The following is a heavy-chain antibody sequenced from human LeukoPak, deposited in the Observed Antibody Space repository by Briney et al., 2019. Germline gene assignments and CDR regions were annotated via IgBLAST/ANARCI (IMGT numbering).Heavy chain of an antibody. J-gene: IGHJ1*01. V-gene: IGHV4-34*01. CDR2: INHSGST. Sequence: SETLSLTCAVYGGSFSGYYWSWICQPPGKGLEWIGEINHSGSTNYNPSLKSRVTISVDTSKNQFSLKLSSVTAADTAVYYCARTSSSGYYGYFQHWGQGTLVTVSS. D-gene: IGHD3-22*01. CDR1: GGSFSGYY. CDR3: ARTSSSGYYGYFQH.